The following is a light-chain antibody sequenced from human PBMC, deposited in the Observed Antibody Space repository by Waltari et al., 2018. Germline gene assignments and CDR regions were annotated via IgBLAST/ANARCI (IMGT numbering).Light chain of an antibody. CDR2: GKN. J-gene: IGLJ2*01. Sequence: SSELTQDPAVSVALGETVRITCQGDRLRSYYASGYQQKAGQAPVLVIYGKNSRPAGSPDRFSVSTSGNTASLTITGAQAEDEADYYCNSRDRSGNYLGVFGGGTKLTVL. CDR3: NSRDRSGNYLGV. CDR1: RLRSYY. V-gene: IGLV3-19*01.